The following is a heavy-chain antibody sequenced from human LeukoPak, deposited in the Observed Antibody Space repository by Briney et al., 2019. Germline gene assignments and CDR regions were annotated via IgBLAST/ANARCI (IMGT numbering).Heavy chain of an antibody. D-gene: IGHD3-9*01. Sequence: ASVKVSCKASGYTFTGYYMHWVRRAPGQGLEWMGWINPNSGGTNYAQKFQGRVTMTRDTSISTAYMELSRLRSDDTAVYYCARDPSKSAYYDILTGYYRDWHFDYWGQGTLVTVSS. CDR2: INPNSGGT. J-gene: IGHJ4*02. CDR3: ARDPSKSAYYDILTGYYRDWHFDY. V-gene: IGHV1-2*02. CDR1: GYTFTGYY.